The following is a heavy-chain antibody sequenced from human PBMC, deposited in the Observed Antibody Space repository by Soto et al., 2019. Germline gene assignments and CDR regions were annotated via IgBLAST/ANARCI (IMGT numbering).Heavy chain of an antibody. CDR2: VFSRGTT. V-gene: IGHV4-30-4*01. J-gene: IGHJ6*02. CDR1: GDSISSGNKY. Sequence: SGTLSLTCTVFGDSISSGNKYWILVRQPPGKGLEWIGYVFSRGTTYYNPSLKGRVSISLDASENQFSLKFASVTDADSAVYYCARVPSPFDYYYAMDVWGQGTTVTV. D-gene: IGHD3-16*01. CDR3: ARVPSPFDYYYAMDV.